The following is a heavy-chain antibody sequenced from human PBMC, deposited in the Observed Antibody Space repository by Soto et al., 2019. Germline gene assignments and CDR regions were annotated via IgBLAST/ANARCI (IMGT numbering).Heavy chain of an antibody. J-gene: IGHJ6*04. D-gene: IGHD5-18*01. CDR1: GYSFTSYW. CDR2: IYPGDSDT. CDR3: ARKRYGGNYYSGMDV. V-gene: IGHV5-51*01. Sequence: GESLKISCKGSGYSFTSYWIGWVRQMPGKGLECMGIIYPGDSDTRYSPSFQGQVTISADKSISTAYLQWSSLKASDTAMYYWARKRYGGNYYSGMDVWGKGTTVTVS.